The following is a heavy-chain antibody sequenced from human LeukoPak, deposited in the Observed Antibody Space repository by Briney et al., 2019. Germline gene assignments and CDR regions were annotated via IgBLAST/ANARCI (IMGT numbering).Heavy chain of an antibody. Sequence: SVNVSCKASGGTFSSYAISWVRQAPGQGLEWMGGIIPIFGTANYAQKFQGRVTITADESTSTAYMELSSLRSEDTAVYYCARDGGSYLEGNWFDPWGQGTLVTVSS. D-gene: IGHD1-26*01. CDR2: IIPIFGTA. J-gene: IGHJ5*02. CDR1: GGTFSSYA. V-gene: IGHV1-69*13. CDR3: ARDGGSYLEGNWFDP.